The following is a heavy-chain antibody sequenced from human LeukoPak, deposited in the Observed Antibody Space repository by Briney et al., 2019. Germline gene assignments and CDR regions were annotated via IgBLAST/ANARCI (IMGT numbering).Heavy chain of an antibody. V-gene: IGHV4-4*02. CDR1: GGSISSSNW. CDR3: ARASISAAGPALIDY. CDR2: IYHSGST. D-gene: IGHD6-19*01. J-gene: IGHJ4*02. Sequence: SETLSLTCAVSGGSISSSNWWSWVRQPPGKGLEWIGEIYHSGSTNYNPSLKSRVTISVDTSKNQFSLKLSSVTAADTAVYYCARASISAAGPALIDYWGQGTLVTVSS.